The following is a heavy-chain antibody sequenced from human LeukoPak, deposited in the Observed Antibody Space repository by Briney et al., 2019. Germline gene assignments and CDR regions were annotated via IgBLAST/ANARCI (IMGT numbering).Heavy chain of an antibody. CDR2: XSGGT. D-gene: IGHD3-10*01. V-gene: IGHV1-2*02. J-gene: IGHJ3*02. Sequence: XSGGTNYAQKFQGRVTMTRDTSISTAYMELSRLRSDDTAVYYCAREVLLWFGELSGLDAFDIWGQGTMVTVSS. CDR3: AREVLLWFGELSGLDAFDI.